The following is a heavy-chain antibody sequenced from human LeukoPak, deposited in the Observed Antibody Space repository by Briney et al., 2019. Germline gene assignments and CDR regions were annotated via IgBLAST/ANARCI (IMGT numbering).Heavy chain of an antibody. Sequence: PGGSLRLSCAASGFPFSSYGMHWVRQAPGKGLEWVAVIWYDGSNKYYADSVKGRFTISRDNSRNTIYLQIDSLRAEDTATYYCAREFRQTYSSGWSLDYWGQGTLVTVSS. CDR3: AREFRQTYSSGWSLDY. J-gene: IGHJ4*02. CDR1: GFPFSSYG. D-gene: IGHD6-19*01. CDR2: IWYDGSNK. V-gene: IGHV3-33*01.